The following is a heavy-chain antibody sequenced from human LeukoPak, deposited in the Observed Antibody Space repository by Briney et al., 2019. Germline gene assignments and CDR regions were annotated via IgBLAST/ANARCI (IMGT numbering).Heavy chain of an antibody. V-gene: IGHV4-31*11. D-gene: IGHD3-3*01. CDR3: ARGPPYYDS. J-gene: IGHJ5*02. Sequence: PSETLSLTCAVYGGSFSGYYWSWIRQHPGKGLEWIGYIYYSGSTYYNPSLKSRVTISLDTSKSQFSLTLSSVTAADTAVYYCARGPPYYDSWGQGTLVTVSS. CDR1: GGSFSGYY. CDR2: IYYSGST.